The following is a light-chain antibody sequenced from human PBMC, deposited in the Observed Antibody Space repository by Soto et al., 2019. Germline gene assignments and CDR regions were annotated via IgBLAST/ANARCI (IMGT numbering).Light chain of an antibody. CDR3: QQYIDWPLT. V-gene: IGKV3-15*01. CDR2: GAS. Sequence: EIVMTQSPATLSVSPGERATLTCRASQSVTSSLAWYQKEPGQAPRVLIYGASTRATGIPARFSGSGSGTEFTLTISSLQSEDFTVYYCQQYIDWPLTFGGGTKVDIK. J-gene: IGKJ4*01. CDR1: QSVTSS.